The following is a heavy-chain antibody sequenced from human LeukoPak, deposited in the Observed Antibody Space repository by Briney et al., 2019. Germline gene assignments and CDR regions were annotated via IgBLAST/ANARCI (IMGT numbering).Heavy chain of an antibody. Sequence: GGTLRLSCAASGFSFSRFAMTWVRQAPGKGLEWVSTIRSNGATASNADSVKGRFTISRDNSKNTLYLQMNSLRAEDTAVYYCAKLGQVKSVVAAREIYFDYWGQGTLVTVSS. CDR1: GFSFSRFA. CDR2: IRSNGATA. J-gene: IGHJ4*02. V-gene: IGHV3-23*01. D-gene: IGHD2-15*01. CDR3: AKLGQVKSVVAAREIYFDY.